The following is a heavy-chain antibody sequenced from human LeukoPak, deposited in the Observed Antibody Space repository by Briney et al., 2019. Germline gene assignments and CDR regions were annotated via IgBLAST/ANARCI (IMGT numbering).Heavy chain of an antibody. CDR2: IFPVFGTP. CDR3: ARGPHTSSWYKHAFDI. J-gene: IGHJ3*02. CDR1: GYTFTGYH. Sequence: SVKVSCKASGYTFTGYHMHWVRQAPGQGLEWMGGIFPVFGTPTYAQKFQGRVTITADESTRTAHMELSSLRSDDTAVYYCARGPHTSSWYKHAFDIWAQGTMVTVSS. V-gene: IGHV1-69*13. D-gene: IGHD6-13*01.